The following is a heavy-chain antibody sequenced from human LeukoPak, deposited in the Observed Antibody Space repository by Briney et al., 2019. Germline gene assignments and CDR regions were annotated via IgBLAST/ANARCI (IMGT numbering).Heavy chain of an antibody. V-gene: IGHV3-30*02. CDR1: GFTFSSYG. D-gene: IGHD3-3*01. J-gene: IGHJ4*02. CDR3: AKDGTYYDFWSGYSHIDY. CDR2: IRYDGNNR. Sequence: GGSLRLSCTASGFTFSSYGMHWVRQAPGKGLEWVTFIRYDGNNRYYADSVKGRFTISRDNSKNTMYLQMNSLREEDTAVYYCAKDGTYYDFWSGYSHIDYWGQGTLVTVSS.